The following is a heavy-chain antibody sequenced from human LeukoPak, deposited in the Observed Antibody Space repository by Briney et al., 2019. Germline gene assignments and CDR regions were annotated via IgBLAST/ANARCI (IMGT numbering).Heavy chain of an antibody. CDR3: AKDRPGIAAALLGN. CDR1: GFTFSSYW. D-gene: IGHD6-13*01. J-gene: IGHJ4*02. V-gene: IGHV3-23*01. Sequence: GGSLRLSCAASGFTFSSYWMSWVRQAPGKGLEWVSAISGSGSRINYADSVKGRFTISRDNSKSTVYLQMNSLRVEDTAIYYCAKDRPGIAAALLGNWGQGTLVTVSS. CDR2: ISGSGSRI.